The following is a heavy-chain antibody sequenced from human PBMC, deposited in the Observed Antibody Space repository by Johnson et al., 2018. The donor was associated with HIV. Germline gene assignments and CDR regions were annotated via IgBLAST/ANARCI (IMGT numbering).Heavy chain of an antibody. D-gene: IGHD5-12*01. J-gene: IGHJ3*02. CDR2: ISYDGSNK. CDR3: AKDQIKRLPVDWAFDI. Sequence: VQLVESGGGVVQPGRSLRLSCAASGFTFSSYAMHWVRQAPGKGLEWVAVISYDGSNKYYADSVKGRFTISRDNSKNTLYMQMNSLRAEDTAVYYCAKDQIKRLPVDWAFDIWGQGTMVTVSS. V-gene: IGHV3-30-3*01. CDR1: GFTFSSYA.